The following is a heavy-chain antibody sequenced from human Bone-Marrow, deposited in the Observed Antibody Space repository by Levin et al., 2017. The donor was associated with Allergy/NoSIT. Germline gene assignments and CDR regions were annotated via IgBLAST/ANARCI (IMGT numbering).Heavy chain of an antibody. Sequence: SETLSLTCTVSGGSLSRRFWSWVRQPAGKGLEWIGRIYSGGNTNYNPSLKSRVTISEDTSKNYISLRLTSVTAADTAVYYCARDEGLLKAFDYWGRGILVTVSS. CDR1: GGSLSRRF. CDR2: IYSGGNT. J-gene: IGHJ4*02. V-gene: IGHV4-4*07. CDR3: ARDEGLLKAFDY.